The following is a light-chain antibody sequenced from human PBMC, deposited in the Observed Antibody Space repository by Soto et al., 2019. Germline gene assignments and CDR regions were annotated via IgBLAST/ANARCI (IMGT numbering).Light chain of an antibody. CDR1: QSVRNN. CDR3: QQYGSSRRT. J-gene: IGKJ1*01. Sequence: EIVMTQSPATLSVSPGERFTLSCRASQSVRNNLAWYQQKPGQAPRLLIYEASIRATGIPARFSGSGSGTQFTLTISSLQSEDFAVYYCQQYGSSRRTFGQGTKVDIK. CDR2: EAS. V-gene: IGKV3-15*01.